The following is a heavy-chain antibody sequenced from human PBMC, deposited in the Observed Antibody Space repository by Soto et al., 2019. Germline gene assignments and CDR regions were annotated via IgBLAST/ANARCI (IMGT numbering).Heavy chain of an antibody. D-gene: IGHD2-15*01. CDR3: ARDGYCSGGSCYSVPVFDY. J-gene: IGHJ4*02. CDR2: IWYDGSNK. V-gene: IGHV3-33*01. CDR1: GFPVSSYG. Sequence: GGPPTLSRAASGFPVSSYGMDWVRQAPGKGLEWVAVIWYDGSNKYYADSVKGRFTISRDNSKNTLYLQMNSLRAEDTAVYYCARDGYCSGGSCYSVPVFDYWGQGTLVTVSS.